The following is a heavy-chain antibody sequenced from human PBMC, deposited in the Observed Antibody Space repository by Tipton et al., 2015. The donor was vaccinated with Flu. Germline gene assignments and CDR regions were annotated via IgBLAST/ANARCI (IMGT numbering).Heavy chain of an antibody. J-gene: IGHJ4*02. V-gene: IGHV3-7*01. CDR3: VKMPDFDY. D-gene: IGHD2-2*01. CDR2: IRQDGDAK. CDR1: GFTFSSVW. Sequence: SLRLSCAVSGFTFSSVWMSWARQAPGKGLEWVANIRQDGDAKYYVDSVKGRFTISRDNAKTSLHLQMNSLRVEDTAVYYCVKMPDFDYWGQGILVTVSS.